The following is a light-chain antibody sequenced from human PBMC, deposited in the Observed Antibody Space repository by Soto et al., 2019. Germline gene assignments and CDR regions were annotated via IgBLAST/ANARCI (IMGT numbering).Light chain of an antibody. V-gene: IGLV2-23*02. Sequence: QSALTQPASVAGSPGQSITISCTGTSSNVGSYKLVSWYQQHPGKAPKLMIFEVNNLPSGVSNRFSGSKSGNTASLPISGLKVEDEADYYCCSSGGSPTYVFGTGNKLTVL. J-gene: IGLJ1*01. CDR1: SSNVGSYKL. CDR3: CSSGGSPTYV. CDR2: EVN.